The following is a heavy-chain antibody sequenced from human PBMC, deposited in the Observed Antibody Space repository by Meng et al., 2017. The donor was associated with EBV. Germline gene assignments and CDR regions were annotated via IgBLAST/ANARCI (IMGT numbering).Heavy chain of an antibody. J-gene: IGHJ4*02. D-gene: IGHD2-21*01. Sequence: QAQLVQSGSELTKPGACVKAPCKASGYSLSTFAMNWVRQAPGQGLEWMGWINTDTGYATYAQGFRGRFVFSLETSVSTAYLQINSLKAADTAMYYCARGLAYGDYGVDYWGQGTRVTVSS. CDR3: ARGLAYGDYGVDY. CDR2: INTDTGYA. V-gene: IGHV7-4-1*02. CDR1: GYSLSTFA.